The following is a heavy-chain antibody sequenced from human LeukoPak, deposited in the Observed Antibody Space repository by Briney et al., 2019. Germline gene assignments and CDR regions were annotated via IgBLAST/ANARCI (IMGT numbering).Heavy chain of an antibody. Sequence: SQTLSLTCTVSGGSISSGGYYWSWIRQHPGKGLEWIGYIYYSGSTNYNPSLKSRVTISVDTSKNQFSLKLSSVTAADTAVYYCARDSSYYDILTGYFDYWGQGTLVTVSS. J-gene: IGHJ4*02. CDR1: GGSISSGGYY. CDR2: IYYSGST. CDR3: ARDSSYYDILTGYFDY. V-gene: IGHV4-61*08. D-gene: IGHD3-9*01.